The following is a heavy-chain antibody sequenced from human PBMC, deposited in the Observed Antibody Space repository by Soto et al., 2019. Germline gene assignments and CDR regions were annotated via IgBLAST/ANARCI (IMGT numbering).Heavy chain of an antibody. J-gene: IGHJ6*02. CDR2: IKQDGSEK. D-gene: IGHD5-12*01. CDR1: GFTFSSYW. V-gene: IGHV3-7*05. Sequence: GGSLRLSCAASGFTFSSYWMSWVRQAPGKGLEWVANIKQDGSEKYYVDSVKGRFTISRDNAKNSLYLQMNSLRAEDTAVYYCARVAPYYYYGMDLWGQGTTVTVSS. CDR3: ARVAPYYYYGMDL.